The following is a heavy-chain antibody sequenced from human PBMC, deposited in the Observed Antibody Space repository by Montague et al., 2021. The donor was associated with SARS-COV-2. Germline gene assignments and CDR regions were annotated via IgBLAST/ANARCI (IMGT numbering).Heavy chain of an antibody. J-gene: IGHJ5*02. CDR2: IYQTGYT. Sequence: SETLSLTCTVSGGSINSSYWSWIRQPPGKGLEWIGEIYQTGYTNYNPSLRSRVTISVDKSRNQFSLKMTSMTAADTAAYYCATNYGSGTFPGWFDPWGQGTLVTVSS. CDR3: ATNYGSGTFPGWFDP. D-gene: IGHD3-10*01. CDR1: GGSINSSY. V-gene: IGHV4-59*12.